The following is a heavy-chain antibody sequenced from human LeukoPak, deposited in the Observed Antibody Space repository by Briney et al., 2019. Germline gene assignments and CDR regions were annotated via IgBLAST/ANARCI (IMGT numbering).Heavy chain of an antibody. V-gene: IGHV3-23*01. D-gene: IGHD1-1*01. CDR1: GFTFSSYA. Sequence: GGSLRLSCAASGFTFSSYAMSWFRQAPGKGLEWVSAISGSGGSTYYADSVKGRFTISRDNSKNTLYLQMNSLRAEDTAVYYCAKAYKLLYYYYYYMDVWGKGTTVTVSS. CDR3: AKAYKLLYYYYYYMDV. CDR2: ISGSGGST. J-gene: IGHJ6*03.